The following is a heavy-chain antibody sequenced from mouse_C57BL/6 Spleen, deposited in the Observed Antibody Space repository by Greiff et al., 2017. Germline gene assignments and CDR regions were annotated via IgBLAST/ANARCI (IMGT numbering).Heavy chain of an antibody. Sequence: QVQLQQSGPELVKPGASVKISCKASGYAFSSSWMNWVKQRPGKGLEWIGRIYPGDGDTNYNGKFKGKATLTADKSSSTAYIQRSSLTSEDSAVYFCARGRDAMDYWGQGTSVTVSS. J-gene: IGHJ4*01. CDR3: ARGRDAMDY. CDR2: IYPGDGDT. V-gene: IGHV1-82*01. CDR1: GYAFSSSW. D-gene: IGHD1-1*01.